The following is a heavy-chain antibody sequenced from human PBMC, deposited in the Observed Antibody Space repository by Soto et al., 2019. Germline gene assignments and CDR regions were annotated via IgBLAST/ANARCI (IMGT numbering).Heavy chain of an antibody. Sequence: EVQLVESGGGLVQPGGSLKLSCAASGFTFSGSAMHWVRQASGKGLEWVGRIRSKANSYATAYAASVKGRFTISRDNSKKMAYLQINRLKTENTAMYYCTRCLDTAMIIRPLLDGMDEWGQGTTGNV. CDR2: IRSKANSYAT. V-gene: IGHV3-73*02. D-gene: IGHD5-18*01. CDR3: TRCLDTAMIIRPLLDGMDE. J-gene: IGHJ6*02. CDR1: GFTFSGSA.